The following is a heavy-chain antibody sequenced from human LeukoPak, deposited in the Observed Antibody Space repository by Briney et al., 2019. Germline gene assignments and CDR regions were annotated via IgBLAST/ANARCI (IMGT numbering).Heavy chain of an antibody. Sequence: HPGGSLRLSCAASGFTFSSYAMHWVRQAPGKGLEWVAVISYDGSNKYYADSVKGRFTISRDNSKNTLYLQMNSLRAEDTAVYYCAKAYSSGYYPIRDYWGQGTLVTVSS. CDR3: AKAYSSGYYPIRDY. J-gene: IGHJ4*02. CDR1: GFTFSSYA. CDR2: ISYDGSNK. D-gene: IGHD3-22*01. V-gene: IGHV3-30-3*01.